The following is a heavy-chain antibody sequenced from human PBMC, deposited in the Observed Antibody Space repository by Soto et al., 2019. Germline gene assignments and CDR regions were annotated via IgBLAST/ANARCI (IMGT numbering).Heavy chain of an antibody. CDR2: INPSGGST. V-gene: IGHV1-46*01. J-gene: IGHJ4*02. D-gene: IGHD3-22*01. CDR1: GYIFTKHY. Sequence: ASVKVSCKASGYIFTKHYIHWVRQAPGQGLEWMGIINPSGGSTNYLQKFQGRITMTRDTSTSTVYMELSSLRSEDTAVYFCARADYYDSSGFYYDCWGQGSLVTVSS. CDR3: ARADYYDSSGFYYDC.